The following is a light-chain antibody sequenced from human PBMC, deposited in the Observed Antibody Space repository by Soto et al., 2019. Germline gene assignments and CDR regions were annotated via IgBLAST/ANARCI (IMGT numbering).Light chain of an antibody. V-gene: IGKV1-39*01. CDR1: PHITTY. Sequence: DIQMTQSPSSLSASVGDRVTITFRPSPHITTYLNWYNQSPGTAHRLLIYAASIFQRGVPPRLSASGPGKDFALPITSLNPEDSQPSYCKHPRSTPIPFGQGTRLEI. CDR3: KHPRSTPIP. CDR2: AAS. J-gene: IGKJ5*01.